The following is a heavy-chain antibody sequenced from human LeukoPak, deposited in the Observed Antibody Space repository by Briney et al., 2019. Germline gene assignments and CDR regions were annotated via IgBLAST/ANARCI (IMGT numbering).Heavy chain of an antibody. J-gene: IGHJ3*02. Sequence: SETLSLTCTVSGGSISSYYRSWVRQPPGKGLEWIGYVFYSGSTYYNPSLKSRVTISLDMSKNQFSLKLNSVTAADTAVYYCTRRVARTGIYAFDIWGQGTMVTVSS. CDR2: VFYSGST. CDR3: TRRVARTGIYAFDI. CDR1: GGSISSYY. D-gene: IGHD1-1*01. V-gene: IGHV4-59*01.